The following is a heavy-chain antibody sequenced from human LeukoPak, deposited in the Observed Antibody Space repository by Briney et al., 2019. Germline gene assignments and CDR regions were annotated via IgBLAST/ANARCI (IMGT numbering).Heavy chain of an antibody. CDR2: ISYSGST. Sequence: PSETLSLTCTVSTGSISSYYWSWIRQPPGKGLEWIGYISYSGSTNYNPSLKSRVTISIDTSKNQFSLKLSSVTAADTAVYYCARGGGSYSGYDTTFDYWGQGTLVTVSS. CDR3: ARGGGSYSGYDTTFDY. V-gene: IGHV4-59*08. CDR1: TGSISSYY. D-gene: IGHD5-12*01. J-gene: IGHJ4*02.